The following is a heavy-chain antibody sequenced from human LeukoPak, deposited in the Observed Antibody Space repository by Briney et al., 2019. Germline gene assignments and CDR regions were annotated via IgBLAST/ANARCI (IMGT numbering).Heavy chain of an antibody. V-gene: IGHV4-59*01. CDR3: ARQRDSSGYYSFDY. CDR1: GGSISSYY. Sequence: MPSETLSLTCTVSGGSISSYYWSWIRQPPGKGLEWIGYIYYSGSTNYNPSLKSRVTISVDTSKNQFSLKLSSVTAADTAVYYCARQRDSSGYYSFDYWGQGTLVTVSS. J-gene: IGHJ4*02. D-gene: IGHD3-22*01. CDR2: IYYSGST.